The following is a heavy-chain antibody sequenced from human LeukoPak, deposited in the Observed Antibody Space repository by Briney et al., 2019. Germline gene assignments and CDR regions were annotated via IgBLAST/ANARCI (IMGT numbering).Heavy chain of an antibody. D-gene: IGHD1-1*01. J-gene: IGHJ4*02. CDR3: AKRRLQLEY. CDR2: ISGSGGST. V-gene: IGHV3-23*01. Sequence: GGSLRLSCAASGFTFSSYAMSWVRQAPGKGLEWVSAISGSGGSTYYAASVKGRFTISRDNSKNTLYLKMNSLRAEDKDVYYCAKRRLQLEYWGQGTLVTVSS. CDR1: GFTFSSYA.